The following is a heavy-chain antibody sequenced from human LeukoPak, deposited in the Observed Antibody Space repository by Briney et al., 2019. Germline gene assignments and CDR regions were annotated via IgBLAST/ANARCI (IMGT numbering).Heavy chain of an antibody. CDR3: ARGLAYCGGDCYSRWFDP. CDR1: GGTFSSYA. CDR2: IIPIFGTA. V-gene: IGHV1-69*06. Sequence: ASVKVSCKASGGTFSSYAISWVRQAPGQGLEWMGGIIPIFGTANYAQKFQGRVTITADKSTSTAYMELSSLRSEDTAVYYCARGLAYCGGDCYSRWFDPWGQGTLVTVSS. D-gene: IGHD2-21*02. J-gene: IGHJ5*02.